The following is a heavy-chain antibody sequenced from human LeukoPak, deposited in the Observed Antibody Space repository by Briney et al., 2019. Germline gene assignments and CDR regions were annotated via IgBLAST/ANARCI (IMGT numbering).Heavy chain of an antibody. Sequence: GASVKVSCKASGYTFTGYYMHWVRQAPGQGLEWMGWINPNSGGTNYAQKFQGRVTMTRDTSISTAYMELGRLRSDDTAVYYCARVGDFWSGYYYYYGMDVWVQGTTVTVSS. CDR1: GYTFTGYY. V-gene: IGHV1-2*02. D-gene: IGHD3-3*01. CDR3: ARVGDFWSGYYYYYGMDV. CDR2: INPNSGGT. J-gene: IGHJ6*02.